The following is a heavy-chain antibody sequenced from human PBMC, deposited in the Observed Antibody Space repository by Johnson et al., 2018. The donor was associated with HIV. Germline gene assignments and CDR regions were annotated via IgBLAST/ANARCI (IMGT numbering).Heavy chain of an antibody. V-gene: IGHV3-9*01. Sequence: EVQLVESWGGLVQPGRSLRLSCTASGFTFDDFAMHWVRQVPGKGLEWVSGISWNSGSIGYADSVKGRFTISRDNAKNSLYLQMNSLRAEDTALYYCAKDLLSSTLDPFDIWGQGTMVTVSS. J-gene: IGHJ3*02. CDR3: AKDLLSSTLDPFDI. D-gene: IGHD6-13*01. CDR2: ISWNSGSI. CDR1: GFTFDDFA.